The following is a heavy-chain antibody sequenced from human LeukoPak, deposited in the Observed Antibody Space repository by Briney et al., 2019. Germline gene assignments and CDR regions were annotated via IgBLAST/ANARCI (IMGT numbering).Heavy chain of an antibody. D-gene: IGHD1-26*01. CDR1: DASVSGYY. CDR2: IHFSGST. J-gene: IGHJ4*02. Sequence: SETLSLTCTVSDASVSGYYWSWIRQPPGKGLEWIGSIHFSGSTNYNPSLRSRVTISVDTSKNQLSLKLSSVTAADTAVYYCARDLGGIYFDYWGRGTLVTVSS. V-gene: IGHV4-59*02. CDR3: ARDLGGIYFDY.